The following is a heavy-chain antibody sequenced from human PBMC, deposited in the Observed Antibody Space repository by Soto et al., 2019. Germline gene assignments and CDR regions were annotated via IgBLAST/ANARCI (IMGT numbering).Heavy chain of an antibody. CDR3: ARAREGGTYSCYFAL. CDR2: INPTSGTT. J-gene: IGHJ2*01. CDR1: GNTFTGNY. V-gene: IGHV1-2*02. D-gene: IGHD1-26*01. Sequence: QVQLVQSGAEVKKPGASVKVSCKASGNTFTGNYLHWVRQAPGQGLEWMGWINPTSGTTNYAQKFQGRVAMTRDTSISTAFMDLTRLASDDTAVYCCARAREGGTYSCYFALWGRGPLVTVSS.